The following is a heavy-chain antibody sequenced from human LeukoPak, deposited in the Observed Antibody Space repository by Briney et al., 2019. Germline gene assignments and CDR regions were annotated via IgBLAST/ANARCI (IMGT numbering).Heavy chain of an antibody. J-gene: IGHJ4*02. CDR2: ISGSGRST. D-gene: IGHD5-18*01. V-gene: IGHV3-23*01. Sequence: GGSLRLSCAASGFTFSSYAMSWVRQAPGKGLEWVSTISGSGRSTFYTDSVKGRFTISRDNYKNTLFLQMNSLRAEDTALYYCAKSMADSYSRFDSWGQGTLVTVSA. CDR3: AKSMADSYSRFDS. CDR1: GFTFSSYA.